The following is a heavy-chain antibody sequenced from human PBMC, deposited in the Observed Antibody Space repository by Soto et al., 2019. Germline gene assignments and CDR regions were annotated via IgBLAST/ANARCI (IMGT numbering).Heavy chain of an antibody. CDR2: IYYSGST. Sequence: PXESLSLVCTVSGGSISSGGYYWSWIRQHPGKGLEWIGYIYYSGSTYYNPSLKSRVTISVDTSKNQFSLKLSSVTAADTAVYYCARERGYSYGYYYYYYGMDVWGQGTTVTVSS. CDR1: GGSISSGGYY. V-gene: IGHV4-31*03. J-gene: IGHJ6*02. D-gene: IGHD5-18*01. CDR3: ARERGYSYGYYYYYYGMDV.